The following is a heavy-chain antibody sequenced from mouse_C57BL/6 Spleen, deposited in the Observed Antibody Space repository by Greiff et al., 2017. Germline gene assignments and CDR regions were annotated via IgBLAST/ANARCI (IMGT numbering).Heavy chain of an antibody. J-gene: IGHJ2*01. V-gene: IGHV5-17*01. Sequence: EVKLVESGGGLVKPGGSLKLSCAASGFTFSDYGMHWVRQAPEKGLEWVAYISSGSSTIYYADTVKGRFTISRDNAKNTLFLQMTSLRSEDTAMYYCARDGYGGYFDYWGQGTTLTVSS. CDR2: ISSGSSTI. D-gene: IGHD2-2*01. CDR3: ARDGYGGYFDY. CDR1: GFTFSDYG.